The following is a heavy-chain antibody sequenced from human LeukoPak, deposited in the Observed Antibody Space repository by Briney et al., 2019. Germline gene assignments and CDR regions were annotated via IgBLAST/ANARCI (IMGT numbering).Heavy chain of an antibody. CDR3: ARFGYDNLDY. CDR2: IIPILGIA. D-gene: IGHD5-12*01. V-gene: IGHV1-69*04. CDR1: GGTFSSYA. Sequence: SVKVSCKASGGTFSSYAISWVRQAPGQGVEWMGRIIPILGIANYAQKFRGRVTITADKSTSTAYMELSSLRSEDTAVYYCARFGYDNLDYWGQGTLVTVSS. J-gene: IGHJ4*02.